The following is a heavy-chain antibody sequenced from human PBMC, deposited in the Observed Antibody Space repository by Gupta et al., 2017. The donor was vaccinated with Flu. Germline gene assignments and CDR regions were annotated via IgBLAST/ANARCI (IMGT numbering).Heavy chain of an antibody. CDR1: FSTYA. Sequence: FSTYAINWVRQAPGQGLEWMGGIIPVCGPTNYAQKFQGRVTCTADDSTSTTSMELSSLTSNDTAVYYCAGKGGGHWRGGVCYSFDFWGQGTLVTVSS. CDR3: AGKGGGHWRGGVCYSFDF. J-gene: IGHJ4*02. V-gene: IGHV1-69*01. D-gene: IGHD2-21*02. CDR2: IIPVCGPT.